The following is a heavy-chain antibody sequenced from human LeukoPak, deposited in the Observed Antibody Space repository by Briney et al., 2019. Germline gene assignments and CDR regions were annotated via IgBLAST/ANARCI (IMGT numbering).Heavy chain of an antibody. CDR3: ARRPIVGARRRLVSAFDI. CDR1: GGSISSSSYY. CDR2: IYYSGST. J-gene: IGHJ3*02. D-gene: IGHD1-26*01. Sequence: SETLSLTCTVSGGSISSSSYYWGWIRQPPGKGLEWIGSIYYSGSTYYNPSLKSRVTISVDTSKNQFSLKLSSVTAADTAVYYCARRPIVGARRRLVSAFDIWGQGTMVTVSS. V-gene: IGHV4-39*07.